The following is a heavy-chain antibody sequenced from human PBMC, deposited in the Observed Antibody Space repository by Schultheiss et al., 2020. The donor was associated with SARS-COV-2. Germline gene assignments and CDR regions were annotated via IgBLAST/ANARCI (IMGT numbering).Heavy chain of an antibody. D-gene: IGHD6-19*01. Sequence: GGSLRLSCAASGFTVSSNYMSWVRQAPGKGLEWVSVIYSGGSTYYADSVKGRFTISRENAKNSLYLQMNSLRAGDTAVYYCAKAVAALNWFDPWGQGTLVTVSS. CDR1: GFTVSSNY. CDR2: IYSGGST. J-gene: IGHJ5*02. CDR3: AKAVAALNWFDP. V-gene: IGHV3-53*01.